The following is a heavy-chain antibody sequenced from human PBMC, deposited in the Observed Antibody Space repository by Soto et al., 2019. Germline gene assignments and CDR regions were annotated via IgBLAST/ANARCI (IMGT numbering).Heavy chain of an antibody. Sequence: SETLSLTCAVYGVSFSGYYWSWIRQPPGKGLEWIGEINHSGSTNYNPSLKSRVTISVDTSKNQFSLKLSSVTAADTAVYYCARGRIPGCSSTSCYTSWFDPSGQGTLVTVSS. D-gene: IGHD2-2*02. V-gene: IGHV4-34*01. CDR3: ARGRIPGCSSTSCYTSWFDP. CDR1: GVSFSGYY. J-gene: IGHJ5*02. CDR2: INHSGST.